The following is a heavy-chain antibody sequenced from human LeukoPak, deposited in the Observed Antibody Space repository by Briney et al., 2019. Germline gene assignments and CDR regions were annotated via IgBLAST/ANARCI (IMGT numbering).Heavy chain of an antibody. CDR1: GFTFSSYG. V-gene: IGHV3-33*01. J-gene: IGHJ4*02. Sequence: GGSLRLSCAASGFTFSSYGMHWVRQAPGKGLEWVAVIWYDGSNKYYADSVKGRFTISRDNSKNTLYLQMSSLRAEDTAVYYCARDQAATATYFDYWGQGTLVTVSP. D-gene: IGHD6-25*01. CDR2: IWYDGSNK. CDR3: ARDQAATATYFDY.